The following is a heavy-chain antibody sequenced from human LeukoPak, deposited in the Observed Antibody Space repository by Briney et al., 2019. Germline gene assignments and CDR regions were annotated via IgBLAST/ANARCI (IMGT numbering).Heavy chain of an antibody. J-gene: IGHJ6*02. Sequence: ASETLSLTCTVSGGSIRSYYWSWIRQPPGKGLEWIGNIFYSGSTNYNPSLKSRVTISVDTSKNQFSLKLSSVTAADTAVYYCARDLYTYFDFWSGTIGYYYGLDVWGQGTTVTVSS. CDR1: GGSIRSYY. CDR3: ARDLYTYFDFWSGTIGYYYGLDV. D-gene: IGHD3-3*01. CDR2: IFYSGST. V-gene: IGHV4-59*01.